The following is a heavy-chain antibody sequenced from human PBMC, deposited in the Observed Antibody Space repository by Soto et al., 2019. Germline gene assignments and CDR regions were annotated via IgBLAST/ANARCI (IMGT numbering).Heavy chain of an antibody. V-gene: IGHV3-30*18. CDR1: GFTFSSYD. J-gene: IGHJ6*02. Sequence: QVQLMESGGSVLQPGRSLRLSCAASGFTFSSYDMHWVRQAPGKGLEWVTIISNDGSIQYYGDSVKGRFTASRDNSKNTLFLEMNSLTAEDTATYYCAKDRRDSSGTCSRCFGMDVWGQGTTVTFSS. D-gene: IGHD3-22*01. CDR3: AKDRRDSSGTCSRCFGMDV. CDR2: ISNDGSIQ.